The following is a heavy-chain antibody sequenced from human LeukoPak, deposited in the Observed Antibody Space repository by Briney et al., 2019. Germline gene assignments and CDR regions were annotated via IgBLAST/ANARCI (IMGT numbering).Heavy chain of an antibody. CDR1: GFTFSSYW. V-gene: IGHV3-7*01. J-gene: IGHJ4*02. CDR3: AKVAASGISPTDY. D-gene: IGHD6-13*01. CDR2: IKQDGSEK. Sequence: GVSLRLSCAASGFTFSSYWVSWVRQAPGKGLEWVANIKQDGSEKYYVDSVKGRFTVSRDNAKNSLYLQMNSLRVEDTAMYYCAKVAASGISPTDYWGQGTLVTVSS.